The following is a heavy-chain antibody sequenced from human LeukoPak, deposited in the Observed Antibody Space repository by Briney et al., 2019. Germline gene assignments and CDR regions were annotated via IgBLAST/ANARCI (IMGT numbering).Heavy chain of an antibody. V-gene: IGHV4-61*01. CDR2: IYYSGST. J-gene: IGHJ4*02. CDR3: ARDRGIVGAKGLDY. CDR1: GGSISSSNYY. D-gene: IGHD1-26*01. Sequence: KPSETLSLTCTVSGGSISSSNYYWSWIRQPPGKGLEWIGYIYYSGSTNYNPSLKSRVTISVDTSKNQFSLKLSSVTAADTAVYYCARDRGIVGAKGLDYWGQGTLVTVSS.